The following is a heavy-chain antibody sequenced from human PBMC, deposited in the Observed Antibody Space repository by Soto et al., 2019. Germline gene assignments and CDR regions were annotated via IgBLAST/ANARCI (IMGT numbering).Heavy chain of an antibody. V-gene: IGHV3-23*01. CDR3: AKGNDFWTGDYYFYMDV. CDR1: AFTFSTYA. Sequence: EVQLLESGGGLVHHGGSLRLSCAASAFTFSTYAMSWVRQAPGTGLEWVAAMSGSGDTTHYADSVKGRVTISRDNSKNTLYLQMNSLRAEDTAVYYCAKGNDFWTGDYYFYMDVGGKGTTLTVSS. D-gene: IGHD3-3*01. CDR2: MSGSGDTT. J-gene: IGHJ6*03.